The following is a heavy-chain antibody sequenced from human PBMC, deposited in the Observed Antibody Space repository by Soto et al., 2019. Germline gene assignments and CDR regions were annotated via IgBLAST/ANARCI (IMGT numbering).Heavy chain of an antibody. V-gene: IGHV3-21*01. CDR2: ISSSSNYI. D-gene: IGHD2-8*01. J-gene: IGHJ4*02. Sequence: EVQLVESGGGLVKPGGSLRLSCAASKFTFSTYSMNWVRQAPGKGLEWVSSISSSSNYIYYVDSVKGRFTISRDNAKNSLYLQMNSLRAEDKAVYYCAREGSNALDYWGQGTLVTVPS. CDR1: KFTFSTYS. CDR3: AREGSNALDY.